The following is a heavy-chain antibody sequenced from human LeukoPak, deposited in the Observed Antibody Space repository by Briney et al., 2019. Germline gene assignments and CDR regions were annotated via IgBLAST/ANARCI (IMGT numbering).Heavy chain of an antibody. CDR3: ARGRYSDI. CDR1: EFSVGSNY. J-gene: IGHJ3*02. D-gene: IGHD1-26*01. V-gene: IGHV3-66*01. CDR2: IYSGGST. Sequence: QSGGSLRLSCAASEFSVGSNYMTWVRQAPGKGLEWVSLIYSGGSTYYADSVKGRFTISRDNAKNSLYLQMNSLRAEDTAVYYCARGRYSDIWGQGTMVTVSS.